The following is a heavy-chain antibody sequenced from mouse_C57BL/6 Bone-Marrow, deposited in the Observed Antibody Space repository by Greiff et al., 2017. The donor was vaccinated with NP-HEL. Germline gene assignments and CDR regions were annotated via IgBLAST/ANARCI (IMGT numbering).Heavy chain of an antibody. J-gene: IGHJ2*01. Sequence: QVQLQQSGAELVRPGTSVKVSCKASGYAFTNYLIEWVKQRPGQGLEWIGVINPGSGGTNYNEKFKGKATLTAAKSSSTAYMQLSSLTSEDSAVYFCARGDGPFDYWGQGTTLTVSS. CDR2: INPGSGGT. CDR1: GYAFTNYL. CDR3: ARGDGPFDY. D-gene: IGHD2-3*01. V-gene: IGHV1-54*01.